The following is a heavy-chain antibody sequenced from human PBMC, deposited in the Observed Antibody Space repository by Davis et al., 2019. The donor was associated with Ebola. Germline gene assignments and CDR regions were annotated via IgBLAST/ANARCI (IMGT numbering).Heavy chain of an antibody. D-gene: IGHD1-26*01. J-gene: IGHJ6*02. V-gene: IGHV1-18*04. CDR3: ARGGRGSYSFGYYYYGMDV. CDR2: ISAYNGNT. CDR1: GYTFTGYY. Sequence: ASVKVSCKASGYTFTGYYMHWVRQAPGQGLEWMGWISAYNGNTNYAQKLQGRVTMTTDTSTSIAYMELRSLRSDDTAVYYCARGGRGSYSFGYYYYGMDVWGQGTTVTVSS.